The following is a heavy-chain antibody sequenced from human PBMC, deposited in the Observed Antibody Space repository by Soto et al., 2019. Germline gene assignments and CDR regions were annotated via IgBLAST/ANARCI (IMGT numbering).Heavy chain of an antibody. CDR2: IYWDDDK. CDR1: GFSLTTSGVG. J-gene: IGHJ5*02. D-gene: IGHD3-3*01. V-gene: IGHV2-5*02. Sequence: QIILKESGPTLVKPTQTLTLTCTFSGFSLTTSGVGVAWIRQPPGKALEWLALIYWDDDKRYSPSLKSRLTITKDISKNLVVLTMTNMDPVDTATYYCAHSRFDFGVGILEHWFDPWGQGALVTVSS. CDR3: AHSRFDFGVGILEHWFDP.